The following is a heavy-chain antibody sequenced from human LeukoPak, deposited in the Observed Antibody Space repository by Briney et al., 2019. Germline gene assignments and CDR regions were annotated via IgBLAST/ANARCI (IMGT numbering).Heavy chain of an antibody. CDR2: INPNSGGT. Sequence: PLASVKVSCKASGYTFTGYYLHWVRRAPGQGLEWMGWINPNSGGTNYAQNFQGRVTMTRDTSISTAYMELSRLRSDDTAVYYCARGPSYYYGSANPLLDYWGQGTLVTVSS. D-gene: IGHD3-10*01. J-gene: IGHJ4*02. V-gene: IGHV1-2*02. CDR1: GYTFTGYY. CDR3: ARGPSYYYGSANPLLDY.